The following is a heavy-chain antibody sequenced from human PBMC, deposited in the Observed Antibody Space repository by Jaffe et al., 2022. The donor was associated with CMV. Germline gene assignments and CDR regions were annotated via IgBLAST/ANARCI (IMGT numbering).Heavy chain of an antibody. CDR2: ISSSSSYI. D-gene: IGHD6-13*01. CDR3: ARDGVAAAGHYYYYMDV. Sequence: EVQLVESGGGLVKPGGSLRLSCAASGFTFSSYSMNWVRQAPGKGLEWVSSISSSSSYIYYADSVKGRFTISRDNAKNSLYLQMNSLRAEDTAVYYCARDGVAAAGHYYYYMDVWGKGTTVTVSS. CDR1: GFTFSSYS. V-gene: IGHV3-21*01. J-gene: IGHJ6*03.